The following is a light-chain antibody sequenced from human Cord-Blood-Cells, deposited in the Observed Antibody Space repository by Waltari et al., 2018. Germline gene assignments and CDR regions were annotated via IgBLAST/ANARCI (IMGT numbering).Light chain of an antibody. V-gene: IGKV1-39*01. CDR3: QQSYSTWT. J-gene: IGKJ1*01. CDR2: AAS. CDR1: QSISSY. Sequence: DIQMTQPPPSLPATVGERVTITCRASQSISSYLNWYQQKPGKAPKLLIYAASSVQSGVPSRFSGSGSGTDFTLTISSLQPEDFATYYCQQSYSTWTCGQGTKVEIK.